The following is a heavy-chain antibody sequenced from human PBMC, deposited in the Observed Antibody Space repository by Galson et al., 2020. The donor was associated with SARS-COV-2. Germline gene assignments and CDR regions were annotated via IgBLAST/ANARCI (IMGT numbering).Heavy chain of an antibody. CDR1: GFTISSYG. J-gene: IGHJ4*02. Sequence: GGSLRLSCAASGFTISSYGNHWVRMPPGQGLEWVEVIWYDGSNNYYADSVKGRFTISRDNSKNTLYLQMNSLRAEDTAVYYCAKDGIVGDSFPLDYWGQGTLVTVSS. D-gene: IGHD3-3*01. V-gene: IGHV3-33*06. CDR2: IWYDGSNN. CDR3: AKDGIVGDSFPLDY.